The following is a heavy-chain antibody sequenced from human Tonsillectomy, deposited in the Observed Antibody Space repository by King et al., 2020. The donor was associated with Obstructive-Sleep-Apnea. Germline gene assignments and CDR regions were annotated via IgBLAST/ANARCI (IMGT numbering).Heavy chain of an antibody. CDR1: GYTFTSYD. D-gene: IGHD3-10*01. Sequence: QLVQSGAEVKKPGASLKVSCKASGYTFTSYDINWVRQATGQGLEWMGWMNPNSDNTGYAQKFQGRVTMTRNTSISTAYMELSSLRSEDSAVYYCASGRFGGLLSISGFYYHGMDVWGQGTTVTVSS. J-gene: IGHJ6*02. CDR3: ASGRFGGLLSISGFYYHGMDV. CDR2: MNPNSDNT. V-gene: IGHV1-8*01.